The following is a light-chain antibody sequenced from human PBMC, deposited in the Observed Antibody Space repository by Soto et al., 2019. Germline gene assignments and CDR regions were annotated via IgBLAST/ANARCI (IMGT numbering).Light chain of an antibody. V-gene: IGLV2-23*01. CDR3: CSYAGSSTPVV. CDR2: EGS. Sequence: QSVLTQPASVSGSPGQSITISCTGTSSDVGSYNLVSWYQQHPGKDPKLMIYEGSKRPSGVSNRFSGSKSGNTASLTISGRQAEDEADYYCCSYAGSSTPVVFGGGTKLTVL. CDR1: SSDVGSYNL. J-gene: IGLJ2*01.